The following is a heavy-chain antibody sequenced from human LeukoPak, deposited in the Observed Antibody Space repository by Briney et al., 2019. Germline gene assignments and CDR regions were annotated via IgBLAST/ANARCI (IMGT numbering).Heavy chain of an antibody. CDR3: AKGDDFWSGYFDY. V-gene: IGHV3-23*01. CDR2: ISGSGGST. CDR1: GFTFSSYA. J-gene: IGHJ4*02. D-gene: IGHD3-3*01. Sequence: GGSLRLSCAASGFTFSSYAMSWVRQAPGKGLEWVSAISGSGGSTYYADSVKGRFTISRDNSKNTLYLQMNSMRAEDTAVYYCAKGDDFWSGYFDYWGQGTLVTVSS.